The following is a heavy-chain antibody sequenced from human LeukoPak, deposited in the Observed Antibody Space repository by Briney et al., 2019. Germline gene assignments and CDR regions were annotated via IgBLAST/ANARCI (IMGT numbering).Heavy chain of an antibody. CDR3: ARAPRGVVVKSDAFDI. CDR2: ISAYNGNT. J-gene: IGHJ3*02. D-gene: IGHD2-15*01. Sequence: GASVKVSCKASGYTFTSYGISWVRQAPGQGLEWMGWISAYNGNTNYAQKLQGRVTMTTDTSTSTAYMELRSLRSDDTAVYYCARAPRGVVVKSDAFDIWGQGTMVTVSS. V-gene: IGHV1-18*01. CDR1: GYTFTSYG.